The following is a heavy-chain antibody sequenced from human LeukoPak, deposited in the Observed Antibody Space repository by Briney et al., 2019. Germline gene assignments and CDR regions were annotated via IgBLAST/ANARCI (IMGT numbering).Heavy chain of an antibody. CDR2: ITATGLHI. D-gene: IGHD3-22*01. J-gene: IGHJ4*02. CDR3: ARRDSSGYYY. CDR1: GVTFSGYS. Sequence: PGGSLRLSCAGSGVTFSGYSMNWVRQAPGKGLEWVSAITATGLHIYYADSVKGRFTISRDNAKNSLYLQMNSLRAEDTAVYYCARRDSSGYYYWGQGTLVTVSS. V-gene: IGHV3-21*01.